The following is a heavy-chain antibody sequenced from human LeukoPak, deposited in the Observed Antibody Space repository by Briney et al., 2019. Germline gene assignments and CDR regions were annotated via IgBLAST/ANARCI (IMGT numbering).Heavy chain of an antibody. CDR3: AKALLYDSSGYYHNYYYYGMDV. CDR1: GFTFSSYG. Sequence: GSLRLSCAASGFTFSSYGMQWVRPAPGKGLEWVAVISYDGSNKYYADSVKGRFTISRDNSKNTLYLQMNSLRAEDTAVYYCAKALLYDSSGYYHNYYYYGMDVWGQGTTVTVSS. J-gene: IGHJ6*02. CDR2: ISYDGSNK. D-gene: IGHD3-22*01. V-gene: IGHV3-30*18.